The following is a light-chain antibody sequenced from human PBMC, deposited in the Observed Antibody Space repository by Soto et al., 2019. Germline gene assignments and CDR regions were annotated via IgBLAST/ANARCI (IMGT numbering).Light chain of an antibody. CDR1: SSNIGAGYE. V-gene: IGLV1-40*01. CDR3: QSYDSSLSGDV. J-gene: IGLJ1*01. Sequence: QAVVTQPPSVSEAPGQRVTISCTGSSSNIGAGYEAHWYQQVPGTAPKLLIYENNNRPSGVPDRFSGSKSGTSASLAITGLQAEDEAEYCCQSYDSSLSGDVFGTGTKLTVL. CDR2: ENN.